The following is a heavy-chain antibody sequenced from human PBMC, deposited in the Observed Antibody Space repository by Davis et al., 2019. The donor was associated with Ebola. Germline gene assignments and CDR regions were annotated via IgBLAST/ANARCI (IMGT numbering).Heavy chain of an antibody. CDR2: IKQDGSEK. J-gene: IGHJ6*02. CDR3: ARDGSYYDFWSGYFDV. V-gene: IGHV3-7*03. Sequence: GGSLRLSCAASGFTFSSYAMSWVRQAPGKGLEWVANIKQDGSEKNYVDSVKGRFTISRDNAKNSLYLQMNSLRAEDTAVYYCARDGSYYDFWSGYFDVWGQGTTVTVSS. CDR1: GFTFSSYA. D-gene: IGHD3-3*01.